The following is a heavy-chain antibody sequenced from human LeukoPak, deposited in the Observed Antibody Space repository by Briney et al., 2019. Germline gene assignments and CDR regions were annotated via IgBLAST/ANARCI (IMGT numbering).Heavy chain of an antibody. CDR2: INHSGST. CDR1: GGSFSGYY. V-gene: IGHV4-34*01. Sequence: SETLSLTCAVYGGSFSGYYWSWIRQPPGKGLEWIGEINHSGSTNYNPSLKSRVTISVDTSKNQFSLELSSVTAADTAVYYCARHFVRDRCSSTSCPFDHWGQGTLVTVSS. D-gene: IGHD2-2*01. CDR3: ARHFVRDRCSSTSCPFDH. J-gene: IGHJ4*02.